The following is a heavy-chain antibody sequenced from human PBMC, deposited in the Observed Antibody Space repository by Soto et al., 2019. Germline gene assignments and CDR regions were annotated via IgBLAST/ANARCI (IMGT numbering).Heavy chain of an antibody. D-gene: IGHD3-22*01. V-gene: IGHV3-23*01. CDR1: GFTFSSYA. Sequence: GGSLRLSCAASGFTFSSYAMIWVRQAPGKGLEWVSAISGSGGSTYYADSVKGRFTISRDNSKNTLYLQMNSLRAEDTAVYYCAKDSMHYYDSSGYPARYFQHWGQGTLVTVSS. CDR3: AKDSMHYYDSSGYPARYFQH. J-gene: IGHJ1*01. CDR2: ISGSGGST.